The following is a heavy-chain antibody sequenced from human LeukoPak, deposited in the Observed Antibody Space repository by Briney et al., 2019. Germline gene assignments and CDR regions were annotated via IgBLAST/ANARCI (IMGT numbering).Heavy chain of an antibody. CDR2: ISAYNGNT. CDR1: GYTFTSYG. Sequence: GASVKVSCKASGYTFTSYGISWVRQAPGQGLEWMGWISAYNGNTNYAQKLQGRVTMTTDTSTSTAYMELRSLRSDDTAVYYCARDDLETDYDFWSGTLIDYWGQGTLVTVSS. J-gene: IGHJ4*02. V-gene: IGHV1-18*01. D-gene: IGHD3-3*01. CDR3: ARDDLETDYDFWSGTLIDY.